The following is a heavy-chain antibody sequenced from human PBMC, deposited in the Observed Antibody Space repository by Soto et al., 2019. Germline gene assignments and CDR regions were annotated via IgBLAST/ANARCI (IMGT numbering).Heavy chain of an antibody. D-gene: IGHD1-20*01. V-gene: IGHV3-23*01. CDR3: AKAFRYFDAFDI. CDR2: ISGSGGST. Sequence: EVQLLESGGGLVQPGGSLRLSCAASGFTFSSYAMNWVRQAPGKGLEWVSGISGSGGSTNYADSVKGRFTISRDNSKNSLYLPRNSLSAEDTAVYYCAKAFRYFDAFDIWGQGTMVTVSS. J-gene: IGHJ3*02. CDR1: GFTFSSYA.